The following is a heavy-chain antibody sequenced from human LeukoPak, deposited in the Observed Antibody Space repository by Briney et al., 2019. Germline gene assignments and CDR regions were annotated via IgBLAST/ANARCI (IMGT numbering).Heavy chain of an antibody. CDR2: ISSSSSYI. J-gene: IGHJ3*02. CDR3: AREKWGLTDAFDI. V-gene: IGHV3-21*01. D-gene: IGHD1-26*01. CDR1: GFTFSSYS. Sequence: GGSLRLSCAASGFTFSSYSMNWVRQAPGKGLEWVSSISSSSSYIYYADSVKGRFTISRDNAKNSLYLQMNSLRAEDTAVYYCAREKWGLTDAFDIWGQGTMVTVS.